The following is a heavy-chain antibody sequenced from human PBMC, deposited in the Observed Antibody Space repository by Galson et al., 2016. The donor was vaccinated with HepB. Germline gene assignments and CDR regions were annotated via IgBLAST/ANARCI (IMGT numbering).Heavy chain of an antibody. J-gene: IGHJ4*01. V-gene: IGHV1-24*01. CDR2: FDPKAEET. CDR3: ASEVIQLERHRYIDF. D-gene: IGHD1-1*01. Sequence: SVKVSCKVSGYSVTGFSMHWVRQAPGKGLEWMGGFDPKAEETIFAQKFQGRVTVTEDTSTDMAYMGLTSLRAEDTAVYYCASEVIQLERHRYIDFWGQGTLVIVSS. CDR1: GYSVTGFS.